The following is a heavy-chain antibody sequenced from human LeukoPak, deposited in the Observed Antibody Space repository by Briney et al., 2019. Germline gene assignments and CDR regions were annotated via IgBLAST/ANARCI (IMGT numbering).Heavy chain of an antibody. V-gene: IGHV3-9*01. Sequence: GGSLRLSCAASGFTFGDYAMHWVRQAPGKGLEWVSGISWNSGSIGYADSVKGRFTISRDNAKNSLYLQMNSLRAEDTALYYCAEDRRYQLLYVGAFDYWGQGTLVTVSS. CDR1: GFTFGDYA. J-gene: IGHJ4*02. CDR2: ISWNSGSI. D-gene: IGHD2-2*01. CDR3: AEDRRYQLLYVGAFDY.